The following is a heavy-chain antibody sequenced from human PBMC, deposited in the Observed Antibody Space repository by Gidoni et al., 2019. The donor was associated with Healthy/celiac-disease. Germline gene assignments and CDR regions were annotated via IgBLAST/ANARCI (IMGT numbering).Heavy chain of an antibody. CDR1: GGTFSSYA. CDR3: ARVKTYYYDSSGYYFDY. Sequence: QVQLLQSGAAVKKPGSSVKVSCKASGGTFSSYAISWVRQAPGQGLEWMGGIIPIFGTANYAQKFQGRVTITADESTSTAYMELSSLRSEDTAVYYCARVKTYYYDSSGYYFDYWGQGTLVTVSS. D-gene: IGHD3-22*01. J-gene: IGHJ4*02. V-gene: IGHV1-69*01. CDR2: IIPIFGTA.